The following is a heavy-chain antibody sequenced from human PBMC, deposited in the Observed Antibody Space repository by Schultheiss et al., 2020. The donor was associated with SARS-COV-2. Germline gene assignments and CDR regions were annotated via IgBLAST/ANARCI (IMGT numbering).Heavy chain of an antibody. CDR1: GYTFTSYG. V-gene: IGHV1-18*01. J-gene: IGHJ6*02. CDR2: ISAYNGNT. Sequence: GKVSCKASGYTFTSYGISWVRQAPGQGLEWMGWISAYNGNTNYAQKLQGRVTMTTDTSTSTAYMELRSLRSDDTALYYCAKDFNRGGMDVWGQGTTVTVSS. D-gene: IGHD2/OR15-2a*01. CDR3: AKDFNRGGMDV.